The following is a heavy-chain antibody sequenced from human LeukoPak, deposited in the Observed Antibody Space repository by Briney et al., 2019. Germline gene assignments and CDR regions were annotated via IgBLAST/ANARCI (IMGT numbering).Heavy chain of an antibody. Sequence: SETLSLTXTVSGGSISSYYWSWIRQPAGKGLEWIRRIYTSGSTNYNPSLKSRVTMSVDTSKNQFSLKLSSVTAADTAVYYCARDRLMVYAGPWFDPWGQGTLVTVSS. J-gene: IGHJ5*02. V-gene: IGHV4-4*07. CDR2: IYTSGST. CDR3: ARDRLMVYAGPWFDP. CDR1: GGSISSYY. D-gene: IGHD2-8*01.